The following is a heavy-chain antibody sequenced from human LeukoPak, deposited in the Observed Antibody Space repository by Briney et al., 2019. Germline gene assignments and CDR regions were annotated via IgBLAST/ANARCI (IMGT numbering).Heavy chain of an antibody. CDR2: MNPNSGNT. CDR3: ARDSTTVDTAMVGGYYFDY. J-gene: IGHJ4*02. D-gene: IGHD5-18*01. V-gene: IGHV1-8*01. Sequence: RASVKVSCKASGYTFTSYDINWVRQATGQGLEWMGWMNPNSGNTGYAQKFQGRVTMTRNTSISTAYMELSSLRSEGTAVYYCARDSTTVDTAMVGGYYFDYWGQGTLVTVSS. CDR1: GYTFTSYD.